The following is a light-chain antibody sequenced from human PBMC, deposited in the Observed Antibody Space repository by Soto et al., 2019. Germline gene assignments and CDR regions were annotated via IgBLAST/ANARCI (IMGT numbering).Light chain of an antibody. V-gene: IGKV1-27*01. J-gene: IGKJ1*01. CDR2: AAS. Sequence: DIQMTQSPSSLSASVGDRVTITCRASQGISNYLAWYQQKPGKVPKLLIYAASTLQSGVLSRFSGSGSGTDFTLTISSLQHEDVATYYCQKYNSAPRTFGQGTQVEIK. CDR1: QGISNY. CDR3: QKYNSAPRT.